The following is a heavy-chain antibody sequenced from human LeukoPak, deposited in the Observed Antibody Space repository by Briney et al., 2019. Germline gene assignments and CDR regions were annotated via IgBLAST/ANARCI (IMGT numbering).Heavy chain of an antibody. D-gene: IGHD4-23*01. V-gene: IGHV1-69*05. CDR1: GGTFSSYA. CDR3: ARVGGNSLGFFDY. CDR2: IIPIFGTA. Sequence: SVKVSCKASGGTFSSYAISWVRQAPGQGLEWMGGIIPIFGTANYAQKFQGRVTITTDESTSTAYMELRSLRSDDTAVYYCARVGGNSLGFFDYWGQGTLVTVSS. J-gene: IGHJ4*02.